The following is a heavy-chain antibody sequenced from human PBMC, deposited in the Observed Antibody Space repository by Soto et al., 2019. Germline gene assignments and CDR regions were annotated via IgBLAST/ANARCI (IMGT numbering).Heavy chain of an antibody. Sequence: GASVKVSCKASGYAFTSYAISWVRQAPGQGLEWMGGIIPIFGTANYAQKFQGRVTITADESTSTAYMELSSLRSEDTAVYYCSLTGTTSYYYYGMDVWGQGTTVTVSS. V-gene: IGHV1-69*13. D-gene: IGHD1-7*01. CDR2: IIPIFGTA. CDR3: SLTGTTSYYYYGMDV. J-gene: IGHJ6*02. CDR1: GYAFTSYA.